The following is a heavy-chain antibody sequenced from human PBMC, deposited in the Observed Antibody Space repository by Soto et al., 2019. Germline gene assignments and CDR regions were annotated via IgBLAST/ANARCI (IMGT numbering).Heavy chain of an antibody. V-gene: IGHV3-30-3*01. J-gene: IGHJ1*01. CDR3: ARSRNGAVPHSINI. Sequence: GGSLRLSCEGSGFTFSHYAMHWVRQAPGGGLEWVAVISRDGSSTYYGDSVKGRFTVSRDNAKNSVFLSMTSLRADDTAVFYCARSRNGAVPHSINIWAQGTLVTVSS. CDR2: ISRDGSST. CDR1: GFTFSHYA. D-gene: IGHD4-17*01.